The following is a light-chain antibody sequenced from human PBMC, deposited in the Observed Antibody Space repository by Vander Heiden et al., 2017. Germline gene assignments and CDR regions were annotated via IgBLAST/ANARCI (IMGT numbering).Light chain of an antibody. V-gene: IGLV3-19*01. CDR2: AKN. J-gene: IGLJ2*01. Sequence: SCELTQDPAVSVALRPTVRITWQGDSLRNVDESWYQQKPGQAAVRVMYAKNNRPSGIPGRFSGSNSGKSASLTITGAQAEEEADYYCYSRDNNGNHRGVVVGGGTKLTVL. CDR3: YSRDNNGNHRGVV. CDR1: SLRNVD.